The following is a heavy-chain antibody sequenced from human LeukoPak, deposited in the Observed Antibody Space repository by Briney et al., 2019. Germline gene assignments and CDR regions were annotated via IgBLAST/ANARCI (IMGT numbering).Heavy chain of an antibody. CDR3: ARDQGMLWISESIREGATYY. CDR2: VWYDGSNQ. J-gene: IGHJ4*02. CDR1: GFPFSGSG. V-gene: IGHV3-33*01. Sequence: GGSLRLSCAASGFPFSGSGMHWVRQAPGKGLEWVAIVWYDGSNQYYADSVKGRFTISRDNSKNTVDLQMNSLRVEDTAVYYCARDQGMLWISESIREGATYYWGQGTLVTVSS. D-gene: IGHD1-26*01.